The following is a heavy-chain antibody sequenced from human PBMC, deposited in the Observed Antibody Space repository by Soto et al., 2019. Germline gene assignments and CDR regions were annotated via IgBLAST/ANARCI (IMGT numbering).Heavy chain of an antibody. CDR2: IYYSGST. J-gene: IGHJ5*02. Sequence: SETLSLTCTVSGGSISSSSYYWSWIRQPPGKGLEWIGSIYYSGSTYYNPSLKSRVTISVDTSKNQFSLKLSSVTAADTAVYYCARHGYCSSTSCKAWDWFDPWGQGTLVTVSS. V-gene: IGHV4-39*01. CDR1: GGSISSSSYY. CDR3: ARHGYCSSTSCKAWDWFDP. D-gene: IGHD2-2*03.